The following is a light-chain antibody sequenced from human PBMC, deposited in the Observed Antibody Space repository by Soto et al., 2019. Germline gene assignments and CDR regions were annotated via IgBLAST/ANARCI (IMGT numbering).Light chain of an antibody. CDR3: QQRSNWPIT. V-gene: IGKV3-11*01. CDR1: QSVSSY. J-gene: IGKJ5*01. Sequence: EIVLTQSPATLSLSPGERATLSCRASQSVSSYLAWYQQKTGQAPRLLIYDASNRATGIPARFSGSGSGKDFTLTISSLEPEDFAVYYCQQRSNWPITFGQGTQLEIK. CDR2: DAS.